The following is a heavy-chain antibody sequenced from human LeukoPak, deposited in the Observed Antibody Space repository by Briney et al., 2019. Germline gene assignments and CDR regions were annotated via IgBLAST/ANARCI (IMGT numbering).Heavy chain of an antibody. Sequence: GGSLRLSCAVSGFTFSSYWMSWVRQAPGKGLEWVSSISSSSSYIYYVDSVKGRFTISRDNAKNSLYLQMNSLRPEDTAVYYCARGATMSSSWMDDAFDIWGQGTMVTVSS. CDR2: ISSSSSYI. CDR1: GFTFSSYW. J-gene: IGHJ3*02. CDR3: ARGATMSSSWMDDAFDI. V-gene: IGHV3-21*01. D-gene: IGHD6-13*01.